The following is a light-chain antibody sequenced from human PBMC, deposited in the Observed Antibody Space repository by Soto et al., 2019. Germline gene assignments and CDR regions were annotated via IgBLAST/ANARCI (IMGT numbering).Light chain of an antibody. CDR1: QSVSSSY. Sequence: ENVLTQYPSTLSLSRRERATVCCRASQSVSSSYLAWYQQKPGQAPRLLIYGASSRATGIPDRFSGSGSGTDFTLTISRLEPEDFAVYYCQQYGSSLITFAQGARLAI. J-gene: IGKJ5*01. CDR3: QQYGSSLIT. CDR2: GAS. V-gene: IGKV3-20*01.